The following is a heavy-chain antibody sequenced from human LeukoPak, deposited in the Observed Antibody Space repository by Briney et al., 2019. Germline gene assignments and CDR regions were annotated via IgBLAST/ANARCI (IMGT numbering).Heavy chain of an antibody. CDR2: IYSGGST. J-gene: IGHJ4*02. D-gene: IGHD4-11*01. CDR3: TRGMTNPFDY. V-gene: IGHV3-53*04. Sequence: GGSLRLSCAASGFTVSTNYMSWVRQAPGKGLEWVSVIYSGGSTYYADSVKGRFTISRHNSENTLYLQMNSLRAEDTAVYYCTRGMTNPFDYWGQGTLVTVSS. CDR1: GFTVSTNY.